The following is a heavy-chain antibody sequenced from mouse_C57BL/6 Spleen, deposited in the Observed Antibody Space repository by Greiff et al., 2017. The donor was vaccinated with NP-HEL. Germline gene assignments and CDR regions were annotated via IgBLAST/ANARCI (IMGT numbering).Heavy chain of an antibody. J-gene: IGHJ4*01. CDR1: GFTFSSYA. V-gene: IGHV5-9-1*02. CDR2: ISSGGDYI. CDR3: TRAPYYSNYECIYYAMDY. Sequence: EVKLVESGEGLVKPGGSLKLSCAASGFTFSSYAMSWVRQTPEKRLEWVAYISSGGDYIYYADTVKGRFPISRDNARNTLYLQMSSLKSEDTAMYYCTRAPYYSNYECIYYAMDYWGQGTSVTVSS. D-gene: IGHD2-5*01.